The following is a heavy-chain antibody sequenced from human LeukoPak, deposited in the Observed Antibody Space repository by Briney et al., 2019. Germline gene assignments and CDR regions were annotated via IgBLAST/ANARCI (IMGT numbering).Heavy chain of an antibody. V-gene: IGHV1-58*01. J-gene: IGHJ4*02. CDR2: IVVGSGNT. CDR1: GFIFSSSA. CDR3: VADCYGDCID. Sequence: SVKVSCKASGFIFSSSAVQWVRQARGQRLEWIGWIVVGSGNTNYAQNFQERVTITRDMSTSTAYMELSSLRSQDTAVYYCVADCYGDCIDWGQGTLVTVSS. D-gene: IGHD4-17*01.